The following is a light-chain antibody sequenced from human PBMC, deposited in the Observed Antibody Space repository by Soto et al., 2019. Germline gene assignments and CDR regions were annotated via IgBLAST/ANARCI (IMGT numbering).Light chain of an antibody. CDR2: DVS. V-gene: IGLV2-14*03. Sequence: QPVLTQPASVSGSPGQSITIPCTGTSNDIGGYNYVSWYQQHPGKAPKLMIFDVSYRPSGISDRFSGSKSGNTASLTISGLQPEDEADYYCSSYGASSTLFGGGTKLTVL. CDR1: SNDIGGYNY. CDR3: SSYGASSTL. J-gene: IGLJ2*01.